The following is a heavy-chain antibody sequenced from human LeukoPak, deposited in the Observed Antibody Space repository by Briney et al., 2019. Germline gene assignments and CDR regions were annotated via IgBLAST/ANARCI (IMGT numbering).Heavy chain of an antibody. V-gene: IGHV4-34*01. CDR2: INHSGIT. CDR3: ARGCYDYVWGSYRTMNAFDI. J-gene: IGHJ3*02. Sequence: SETLSLTCAVYGGSFSGYYWSWIRQPPGKGLEWIGEINHSGITNYNPSLKSRVTISVDTSKNQFSLKLSSVTAADTAVYYCARGCYDYVWGSYRTMNAFDIWGQGTMVTVSS. CDR1: GGSFSGYY. D-gene: IGHD3-16*02.